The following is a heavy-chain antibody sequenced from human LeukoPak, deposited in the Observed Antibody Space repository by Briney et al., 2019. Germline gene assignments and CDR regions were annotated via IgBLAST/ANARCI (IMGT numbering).Heavy chain of an antibody. Sequence: SETLSLTCTVSGGSIRSSTDYWGWIRQPPGKELEWIGSIYYSGSTYYNPSLKSRVTISVDTSKNQFSLKLSSVTAADTAVYYRARRGGSSGWYDWYFDYWGQGTLVTVSS. J-gene: IGHJ4*02. CDR3: ARRGGSSGWYDWYFDY. CDR2: IYYSGST. CDR1: GGSIRSSTDY. V-gene: IGHV4-39*01. D-gene: IGHD6-19*01.